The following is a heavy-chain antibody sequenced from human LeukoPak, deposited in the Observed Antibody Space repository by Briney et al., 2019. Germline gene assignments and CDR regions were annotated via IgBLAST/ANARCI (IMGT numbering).Heavy chain of an antibody. J-gene: IGHJ3*02. D-gene: IGHD4/OR15-4a*01. CDR3: ARRYDSYGDNDAFDI. CDR2: ISAYNGNT. V-gene: IGHV1-18*01. CDR1: GGTFSSYA. Sequence: ASVKVSCKASGGTFSSYAISWVRQAPGQGLEWMGWISAYNGNTNYAQKLQGRVTMTTDTSTSTAYMELRSLRSDDTAVYYCARRYDSYGDNDAFDIWGQGTMVTVSS.